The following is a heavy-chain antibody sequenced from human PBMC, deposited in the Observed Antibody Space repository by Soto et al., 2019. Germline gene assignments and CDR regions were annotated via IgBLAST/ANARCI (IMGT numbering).Heavy chain of an antibody. V-gene: IGHV4-34*01. Sequence: PSETLSLTCAAYGGSFSGYYWSWIRQPPGKGLEWIGEINHSGSTNYNPSLKSRVTISVDTSKNQFSLKLSSVTAADTAVYYCARGPRRVPAAMLAYYYYYMDVWGKGTTVTVSS. CDR1: GGSFSGYY. CDR3: ARGPRRVPAAMLAYYYYYMDV. D-gene: IGHD2-2*01. CDR2: INHSGST. J-gene: IGHJ6*03.